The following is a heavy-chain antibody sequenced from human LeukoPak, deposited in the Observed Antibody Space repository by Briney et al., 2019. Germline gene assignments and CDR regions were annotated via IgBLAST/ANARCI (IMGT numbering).Heavy chain of an antibody. D-gene: IGHD3-22*01. V-gene: IGHV3-9*03. Sequence: GGSLRLSCAASAFTFDDYAMHWVRQAPGKGLEWISGISWNSGSIGYADSVKGRFTISRDNAKNSLYLQMNSLRAEDMALYYCAKDRGYYDSSANAFDIWGQGTMVTVSS. CDR2: ISWNSGSI. J-gene: IGHJ3*02. CDR3: AKDRGYYDSSANAFDI. CDR1: AFTFDDYA.